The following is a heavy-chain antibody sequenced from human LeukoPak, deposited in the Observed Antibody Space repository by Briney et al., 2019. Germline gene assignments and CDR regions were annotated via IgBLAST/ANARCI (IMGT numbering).Heavy chain of an antibody. Sequence: SETLSLTCTVSGYSISSGYYWGWIRQPPGKGLEWIGSIYHSGSTYYNPSLKSRVTISVDTSKNQFSLKLSSVTAADTAVYCCARDPHVEEDYNWFDPWGQGTLVTVSS. CDR3: ARDPHVEEDYNWFDP. CDR1: GYSISSGYY. J-gene: IGHJ5*02. D-gene: IGHD5-24*01. V-gene: IGHV4-38-2*02. CDR2: IYHSGST.